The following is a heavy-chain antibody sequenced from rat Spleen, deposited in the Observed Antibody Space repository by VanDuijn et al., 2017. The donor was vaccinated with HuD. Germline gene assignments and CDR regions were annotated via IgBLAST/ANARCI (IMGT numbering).Heavy chain of an antibody. Sequence: EVQLVESGGDLVQPGRSLKLSCAASGFTFSNFGMAWVRQAPTKGLEWVATISYDGSKTYYLDSVKGRFTISRDNAKSTLDLQMDSLRSEDTATYYCAATSGSLFGYWGQGVMFTVSS. CDR2: ISYDGSKT. V-gene: IGHV5-29*01. CDR3: AATSGSLFGY. D-gene: IGHD1-1*01. J-gene: IGHJ2*01. CDR1: GFTFSNFG.